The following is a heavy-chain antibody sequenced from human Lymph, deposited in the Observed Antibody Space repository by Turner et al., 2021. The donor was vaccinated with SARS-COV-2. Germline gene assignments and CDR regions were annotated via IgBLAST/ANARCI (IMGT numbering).Heavy chain of an antibody. D-gene: IGHD3-3*01. CDR2: T. V-gene: IGHV3-NL1*01. J-gene: IGHJ4*02. CDR3: AKGGGSGYLNFDY. Sequence: TFYEDSVKGRFTISRDNSNNTLFLQMNSLRPEDTAVYYCAKGGGSGYLNFDYWGQGTLVTFSS.